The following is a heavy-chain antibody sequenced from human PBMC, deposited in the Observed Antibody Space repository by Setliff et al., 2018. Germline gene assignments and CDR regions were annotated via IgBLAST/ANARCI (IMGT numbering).Heavy chain of an antibody. CDR1: GGSISSGNYY. J-gene: IGHJ4*02. V-gene: IGHV4-39*01. D-gene: IGHD6-19*01. CDR3: ARGNSRSSVWYVVPHFDY. Sequence: PSETLSLTCRVSGGSISSGNYYWGLIRQPPGKGLEWVATIYYSGSTYSNPSLKSRLIISVDAPDNQFSVKLSSVTAADTAVYYCARGNSRSSVWYVVPHFDYWGQGTLVTVSS. CDR2: IYYSGST.